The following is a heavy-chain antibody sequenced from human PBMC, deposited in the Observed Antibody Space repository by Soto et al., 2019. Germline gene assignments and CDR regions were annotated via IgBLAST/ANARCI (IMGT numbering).Heavy chain of an antibody. CDR2: ISYDGSNK. J-gene: IGHJ6*02. D-gene: IGHD5-18*01. CDR3: ARGGGTAMAVYYYYYGMDV. CDR1: GFTFSSYG. V-gene: IGHV3-30*03. Sequence: GGSLRLSCAASGFTFSSYGMHWVRQAPGKGLEWVAVISYDGSNKYYADSVKGRFTISRDNSKNTLYLQMNSLRSEDTAVYYCARGGGTAMAVYYYYYGMDVWGQGTTVTVSS.